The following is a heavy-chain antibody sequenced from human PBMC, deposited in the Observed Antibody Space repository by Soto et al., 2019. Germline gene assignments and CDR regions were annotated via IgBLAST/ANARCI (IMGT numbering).Heavy chain of an antibody. Sequence: SETLSLTGTFPGGSISIGGYYWSWFRQHPGKGLEWIGYIYYSGSTYYNPSLKSRVTISVATSKTQFSLKVSSVTAADTAVYYCARLDGHYHHLAVWGKGTTVTVSS. CDR3: ARLDGHYHHLAV. CDR1: GGSISIGGYY. J-gene: IGHJ6*03. V-gene: IGHV4-31*03. CDR2: IYYSGST.